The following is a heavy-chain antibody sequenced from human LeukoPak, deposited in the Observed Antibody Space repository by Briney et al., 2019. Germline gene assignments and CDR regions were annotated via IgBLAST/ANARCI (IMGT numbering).Heavy chain of an antibody. J-gene: IGHJ4*02. V-gene: IGHV1-46*01. CDR2: INPSGGST. D-gene: IGHD3-22*01. CDR1: GYTFTSCY. Sequence: ASVKVSCKASGYTFTSCYMHWVRQAPGQGLEWMGIINPSGGSTSYAQKFQGRVTMTRDMSTSTVYMELSSLRSEDTAVYYCARGDYTYYYDSSGHPYYFDYWGQGTLVTVSS. CDR3: ARGDYTYYYDSSGHPYYFDY.